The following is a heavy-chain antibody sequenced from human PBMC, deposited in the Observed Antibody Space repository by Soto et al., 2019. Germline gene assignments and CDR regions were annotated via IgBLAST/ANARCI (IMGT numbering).Heavy chain of an antibody. J-gene: IGHJ4*02. Sequence: GGSLRLSCAASGFTFSSYGMHWVRQAPGKGLEWVAVISYDGSNKYYADSVKGRFAISRDDSKNTLYLQMNSLKTEDTAVYYCTTEVTRWLQLGFDYWGQGTLVTVSS. V-gene: IGHV3-30*03. CDR3: TTEVTRWLQLGFDY. CDR1: GFTFSSYG. D-gene: IGHD5-12*01. CDR2: ISYDGSNK.